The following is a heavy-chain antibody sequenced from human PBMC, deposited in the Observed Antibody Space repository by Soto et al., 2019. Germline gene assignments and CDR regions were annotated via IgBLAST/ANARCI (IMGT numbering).Heavy chain of an antibody. Sequence: PSETLSLTCTVSGSSLSSYYWSWIRQPPGKGLKWIGYIYYSGSTNYNPSIKSRVTISVDTSKNQFSLKLSSVTAADTAVYYCAGHHDSSGYYLVLHAFDIWGQGTMVTVSS. D-gene: IGHD3-22*01. CDR2: IYYSGST. V-gene: IGHV4-59*01. J-gene: IGHJ3*02. CDR1: GSSLSSYY. CDR3: AGHHDSSGYYLVLHAFDI.